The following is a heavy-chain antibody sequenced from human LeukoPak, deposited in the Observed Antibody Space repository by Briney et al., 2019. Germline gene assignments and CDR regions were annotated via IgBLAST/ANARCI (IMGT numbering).Heavy chain of an antibody. CDR1: GFTFSSYS. CDR3: ARVTCSSTSCYQTKLRRDYYYYGMDV. J-gene: IGHJ6*02. V-gene: IGHV3-21*01. D-gene: IGHD2-2*01. CDR2: ISSSSSYI. Sequence: GGSLRLSCAASGFTFSSYSMNWVRQAPGKGLEWVSSISSSSSYIYYADSVKGRLTISRDNAKNSLYLQMNSLRAEDTAVYYCARVTCSSTSCYQTKLRRDYYYYGMDVWGQGTTVTVSS.